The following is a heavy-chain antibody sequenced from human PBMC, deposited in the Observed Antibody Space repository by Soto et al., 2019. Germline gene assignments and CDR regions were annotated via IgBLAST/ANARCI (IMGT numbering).Heavy chain of an antibody. CDR3: ARAHYGDYGYGMDV. CDR2: IYHSGST. V-gene: IGHV4-30-2*01. J-gene: IGHJ6*02. CDR1: GGSISSGGYS. D-gene: IGHD4-17*01. Sequence: QLQLQESGSGLVKPSQTLSLTCAVSGGSISSGGYSWSWIRQPPGKGLEWIGYIYHSGSTYYNPSLTGRVTLSVDRSKNQSSLKLSSVTAADTAVYYCARAHYGDYGYGMDVWGQGTTVTVSS.